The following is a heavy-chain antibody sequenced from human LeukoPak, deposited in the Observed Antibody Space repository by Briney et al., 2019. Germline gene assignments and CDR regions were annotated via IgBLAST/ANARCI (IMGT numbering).Heavy chain of an antibody. CDR1: GYTFSSYG. D-gene: IGHD5-12*01. CDR3: ARLIVDIVPTTLKYYYNYMDV. V-gene: IGHV1-69*06. Sequence: SVKVSCKASGYTFSSYGISWVRQAPGQGLEWMGGIMPIYDTANYAQKLQGRVSITADKSTNTAYMELSSLRSEDTAVYYCARLIVDIVPTTLKYYYNYMDVWGRGTTVTVSS. J-gene: IGHJ6*03. CDR2: IMPIYDTA.